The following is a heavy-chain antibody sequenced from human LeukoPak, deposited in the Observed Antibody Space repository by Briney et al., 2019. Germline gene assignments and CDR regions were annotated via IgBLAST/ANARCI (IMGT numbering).Heavy chain of an antibody. J-gene: IGHJ4*02. CDR1: GYTFTSYY. CDR3: ARVYYDSSATASFDY. CDR2: INPSGGST. Sequence: ASVKVSCKASGYTFTSYYMHWVRQAPGQGLEWMGIINPSGGSTGYAQKFQGRVTMTRDTSTSTVYMELSSLRSEDTAVYYCARVYYDSSATASFDYWGQGTLVTVSS. V-gene: IGHV1-46*01. D-gene: IGHD3-22*01.